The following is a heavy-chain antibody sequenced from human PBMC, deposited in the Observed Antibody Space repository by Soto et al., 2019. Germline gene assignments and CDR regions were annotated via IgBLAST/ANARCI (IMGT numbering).Heavy chain of an antibody. Sequence: GGSLSLSCAASGFTFDTYGMHWVRQAPGKGLEWVAAISYDGSDNYYADSVRGRFTVSRDNSKNTLDLQMNSLRVEDTAVYYCAKGGAPSLGCSGGRCYGVFDKWGQGDLVTVSS. D-gene: IGHD2-15*01. CDR2: ISYDGSDN. CDR3: AKGGAPSLGCSGGRCYGVFDK. V-gene: IGHV3-30*18. J-gene: IGHJ4*02. CDR1: GFTFDTYG.